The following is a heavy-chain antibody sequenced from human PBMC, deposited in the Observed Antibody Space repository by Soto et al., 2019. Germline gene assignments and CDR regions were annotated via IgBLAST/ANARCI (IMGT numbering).Heavy chain of an antibody. Sequence: PGGSLRLSCAASGFTFSGSAMHWVRQASGKGLEWVGRIRSKANSYATAYAASVKGRFTISRDDSKNTAYLQMNSLKTEDTAVYYCTRLLLGAPKSGGRSIPGFREDAFDIWGQGTMVTVSS. V-gene: IGHV3-73*01. CDR1: GFTFSGSA. CDR3: TRLLLGAPKSGGRSIPGFREDAFDI. D-gene: IGHD2-15*01. J-gene: IGHJ3*02. CDR2: IRSKANSYAT.